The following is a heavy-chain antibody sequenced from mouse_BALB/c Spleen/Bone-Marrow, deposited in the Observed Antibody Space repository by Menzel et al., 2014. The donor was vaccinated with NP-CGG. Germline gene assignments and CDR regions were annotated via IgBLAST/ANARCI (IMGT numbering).Heavy chain of an antibody. D-gene: IGHD2-14*01. CDR1: GFTFSSYG. J-gene: IGHJ2*01. V-gene: IGHV5-6-3*01. Sequence: EVKLVESGGGSVQPGGSLKLSCAASGFTFSSYGMSWVRQTPDKRLELVATINSNGGSTYYPDSVKGRFTISRDNAKNTLCLQMSSLESEDPAMYCCARKERREAIFGYWGQGTTLTVSS. CDR3: ARKERREAIFGY. CDR2: INSNGGST.